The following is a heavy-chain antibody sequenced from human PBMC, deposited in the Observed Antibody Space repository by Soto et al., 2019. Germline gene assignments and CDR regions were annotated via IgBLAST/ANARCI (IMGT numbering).Heavy chain of an antibody. CDR2: IYYSGST. Sequence: ASETLSLTCTVSGGSISSYYWSWIRQPPGKGLEWIGYIYYSGSTNYNPSLKSRVTISVDTSKNQFSLKLSSVTAADTAVYYCARSRHDYGDHYMDVWGKGTTVTVSS. CDR1: GGSISSYY. J-gene: IGHJ6*03. D-gene: IGHD4-17*01. V-gene: IGHV4-59*01. CDR3: ARSRHDYGDHYMDV.